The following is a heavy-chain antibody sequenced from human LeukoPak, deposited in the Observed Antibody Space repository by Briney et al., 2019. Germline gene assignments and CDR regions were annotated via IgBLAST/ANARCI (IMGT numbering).Heavy chain of an antibody. CDR1: GFTFSSYW. CDR3: ARWIQLWLPRDPRYYFDY. V-gene: IGHV3-7*01. Sequence: GGSLRLSCAASGFTFSSYWMSWVRQAPGKGLEGVANIKQDGSEKYYVDSVKGRFTISRDNAKNSLYLQMNSLRAEDTAVYYCARWIQLWLPRDPRYYFDYWGQGTLVTVSS. CDR2: IKQDGSEK. D-gene: IGHD5-18*01. J-gene: IGHJ4*02.